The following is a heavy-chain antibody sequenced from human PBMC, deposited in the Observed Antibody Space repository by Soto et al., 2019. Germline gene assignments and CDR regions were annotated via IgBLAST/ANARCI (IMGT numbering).Heavy chain of an antibody. Sequence: SETLSLTCIVSSRSISSVSHYWTWLRQRPGQGLEWVGYISYTGSTYYNPSLKSRVTISVDTSKSQFSLKLTSVTAADTAVYYCARDSPEVDVFDIWGQGATVT. CDR3: ARDSPEVDVFDI. CDR2: ISYTGST. CDR1: SRSISSVSHY. J-gene: IGHJ3*02. V-gene: IGHV4-31*03.